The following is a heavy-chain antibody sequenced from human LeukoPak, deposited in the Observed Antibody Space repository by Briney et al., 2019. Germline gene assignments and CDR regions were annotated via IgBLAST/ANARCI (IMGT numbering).Heavy chain of an antibody. CDR2: ISTSSRYI. J-gene: IGHJ5*02. D-gene: IGHD2-2*01. CDR3: ARADCSGSTCYLRRSWFDP. Sequence: GGSLRLSCAASGFTFSSFDMNWVRQAPGKGLEWVSSISTSSRYIYYRDSVKGRFTVSRDDAKNSLYLQMNSLRVEDTAVYYCARADCSGSTCYLRRSWFDPWGQGTLVTVSS. CDR1: GFTFSSFD. V-gene: IGHV3-21*01.